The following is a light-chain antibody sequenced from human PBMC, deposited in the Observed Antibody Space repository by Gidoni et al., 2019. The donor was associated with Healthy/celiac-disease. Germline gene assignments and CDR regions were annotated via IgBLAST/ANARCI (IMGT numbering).Light chain of an antibody. V-gene: IGKV2-28*01. J-gene: IGKJ1*01. CDR2: LGS. CDR1: QSLLHSNGYTY. CDR3: MQALQTPPT. Sequence: DIVMTQSPLSLPVTPGEPASISCRSSQSLLHSNGYTYSDWYLQKPGQSPQLLIYLGSNRASGVPDRFSGSGSGTDFTLKISRVEAEDVGVYYCMQALQTPPTFGQGTKVEIK.